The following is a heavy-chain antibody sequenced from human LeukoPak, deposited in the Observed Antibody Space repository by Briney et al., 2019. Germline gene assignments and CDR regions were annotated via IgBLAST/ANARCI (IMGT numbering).Heavy chain of an antibody. D-gene: IGHD4-11*01. Sequence: SETLSLTCAVYGGSFSGHYWSWIRQPPGKGLEWIGEINHSGSTNYNPSLKSRVTISVDTSENRFSLKLSSVTAADTAVYYCARDSYSNYVFYYYGMDVWGQGTTVTVSS. CDR2: INHSGST. J-gene: IGHJ6*02. CDR3: ARDSYSNYVFYYYGMDV. CDR1: GGSFSGHY. V-gene: IGHV4-34*01.